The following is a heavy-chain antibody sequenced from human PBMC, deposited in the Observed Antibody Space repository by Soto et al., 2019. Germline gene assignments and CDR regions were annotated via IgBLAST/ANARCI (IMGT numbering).Heavy chain of an antibody. Sequence: QVQLVESGGGVVQPGRSLRLSCAASGFTFSSYGMHWVRQAPGKGLEWVAVIWYDGSNKYYADSVKGRFTISRDNPKNTLYLQMNSLRAEDTAVYYCARDPMVYAAGGFDYWGQGTLVTVSS. CDR1: GFTFSSYG. V-gene: IGHV3-33*01. D-gene: IGHD2-8*01. CDR2: IWYDGSNK. CDR3: ARDPMVYAAGGFDY. J-gene: IGHJ4*02.